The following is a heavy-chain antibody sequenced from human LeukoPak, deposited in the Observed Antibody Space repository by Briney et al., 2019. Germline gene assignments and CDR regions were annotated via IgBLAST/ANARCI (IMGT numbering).Heavy chain of an antibody. D-gene: IGHD3-10*01. CDR1: GGSISSSSYY. V-gene: IGHV4-39*01. CDR3: ASHPRSNYYDSGSESDY. J-gene: IGHJ4*02. CDR2: IFYSGCT. Sequence: SETLSLTCTVSGGSISSSSYYWGWIRQPPGKGLEWIGSIFYSGCTFYNPSLKSRVTISVDTSKNQFSLKLSSVTAADTAVYYCASHPRSNYYDSGSESDYWGQGTLVTVSS.